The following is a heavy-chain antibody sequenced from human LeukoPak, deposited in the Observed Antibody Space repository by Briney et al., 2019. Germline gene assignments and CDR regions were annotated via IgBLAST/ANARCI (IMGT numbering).Heavy chain of an antibody. CDR3: AKASTYYYGSGSYDFDY. Sequence: GGSLRLSCAASGFTFSSYGMHWVRQAPGKGLEWVAVISYDGSNKYYADSVKGRFTISRDNSKNTLYLQMNSLRAEDTAVYYCAKASTYYYGSGSYDFDYWGQGTLVTVSS. V-gene: IGHV3-30*18. J-gene: IGHJ4*02. CDR1: GFTFSSYG. CDR2: ISYDGSNK. D-gene: IGHD3-10*01.